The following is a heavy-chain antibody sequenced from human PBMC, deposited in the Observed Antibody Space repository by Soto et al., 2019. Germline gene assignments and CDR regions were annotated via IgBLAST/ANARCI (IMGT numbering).Heavy chain of an antibody. J-gene: IGHJ4*02. CDR2: IYYSGST. CDR1: GGSISSGDYY. Sequence: QVQLQESGPGLVKPSQTLSLTCTVSGGSISSGDYYWSWIRQPPGKGLEWIGYIYYSGSTYYNPSLKSRVTISVDTSKNQFSLKLSSVTAADTAVYCCGRVPGPYDYVGYGGDYWGQGTLVTVSS. CDR3: GRVPGPYDYVGYGGDY. V-gene: IGHV4-30-4*01. D-gene: IGHD3-16*01.